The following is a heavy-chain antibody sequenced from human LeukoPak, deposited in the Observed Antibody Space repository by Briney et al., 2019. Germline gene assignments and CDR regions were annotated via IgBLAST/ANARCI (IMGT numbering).Heavy chain of an antibody. CDR3: AREDYYYDGSGYSHFDY. CDR1: GFTFSSYS. D-gene: IGHD3-22*01. J-gene: IGHJ4*02. Sequence: GSLRLSFSASGFTFSSYSMNWVRPAPGKGLAWVSSISTSSSYIYYADSVKGRFTISRDNAKNSLYLQMNSLRAEDTAVYYCAREDYYYDGSGYSHFDYWGQGTLVTVSS. V-gene: IGHV3-21*01. CDR2: ISTSSSYI.